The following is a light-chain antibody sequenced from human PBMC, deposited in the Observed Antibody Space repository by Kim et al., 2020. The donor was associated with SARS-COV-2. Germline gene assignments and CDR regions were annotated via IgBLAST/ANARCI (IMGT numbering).Light chain of an antibody. CDR2: GKD. V-gene: IGLV3-19*01. CDR1: SLRSFY. Sequence: SSELTQDPAVSVALGQTVRITCQGDSLRSFYASWYQQKPGQAPVLVIYGKDNRPSGIPDRFSGSSSGNTASLTITGAQAEDEADYYCNSRDNSGNHLTVFGGGTKLTVL. J-gene: IGLJ2*01. CDR3: NSRDNSGNHLTV.